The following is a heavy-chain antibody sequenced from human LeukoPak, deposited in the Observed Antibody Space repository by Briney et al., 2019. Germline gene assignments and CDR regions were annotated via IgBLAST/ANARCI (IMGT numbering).Heavy chain of an antibody. CDR2: ISWNSDTI. V-gene: IGHV3-9*01. CDR1: GFTFDYKA. J-gene: IGHJ4*02. CDR3: VKASYLGVVGTSPFDY. Sequence: GGSLTLSCAASGFTFDYKARHWVRQTPGKGLERVSGISWNSDTINYADSVKGRFTIPRDNSKNSLYLQMNSLRVEDTAFYFCVKASYLGVVGTSPFDYWGQGTLVTVSS. D-gene: IGHD1-26*01.